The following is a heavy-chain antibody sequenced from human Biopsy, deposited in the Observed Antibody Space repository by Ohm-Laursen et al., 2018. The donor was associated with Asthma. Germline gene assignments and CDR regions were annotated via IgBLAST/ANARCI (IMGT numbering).Heavy chain of an antibody. J-gene: IGHJ5*02. CDR2: IHYSGST. V-gene: IGHV4-30-4*01. Sequence: TLSLTCPVSGASIKTDDHYWSWLRQPPGKGLEWFGFIHYSGSTSYNPSLKGGVTILVDTSKNQFSLKLSSVTAADTAVYYCARASVAASSNWFDPWGQGTLVTVSS. CDR3: ARASVAASSNWFDP. CDR1: GASIKTDDHY. D-gene: IGHD6-19*01.